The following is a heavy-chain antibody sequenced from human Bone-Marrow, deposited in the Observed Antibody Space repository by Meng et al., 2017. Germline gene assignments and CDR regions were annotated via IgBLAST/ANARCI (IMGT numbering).Heavy chain of an antibody. V-gene: IGHV1-46*01. CDR2: INPSGGST. J-gene: IGHJ3*02. Sequence: AAVKVSCKASGYTFTSYYMHWVRQAPGQGLEWMGIINPSGGSTSYAQKFQGRVTMTRDTSTSTVYMELSSLRSEDTAVYYCARDLYTIFGVVTPDAFDIWGQGTMVTVSS. D-gene: IGHD3-3*01. CDR1: GYTFTSYY. CDR3: ARDLYTIFGVVTPDAFDI.